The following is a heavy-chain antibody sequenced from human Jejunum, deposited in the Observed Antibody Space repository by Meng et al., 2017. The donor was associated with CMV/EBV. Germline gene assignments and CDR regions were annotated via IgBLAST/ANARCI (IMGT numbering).Heavy chain of an antibody. CDR2: IFTSGSY. CDR3: AGDEKGRTADP. Sequence: QVHVAVSGAGLVKPSWTLPLICTVSVSSLRSHYWSWTRQSAGKGLEWIGRIFTSGSYDYNHSRKSRVTVSVDPSSKQVFLTLTSVTAADSAVYYCAGDEKGRTADPWGQGILVTVSS. J-gene: IGHJ5*02. D-gene: IGHD5-18*01. CDR1: VSSLRSHY. V-gene: IGHV4-4*07.